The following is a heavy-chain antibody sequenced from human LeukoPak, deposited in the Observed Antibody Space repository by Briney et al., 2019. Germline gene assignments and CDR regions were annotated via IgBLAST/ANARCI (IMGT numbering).Heavy chain of an antibody. CDR3: ARDTNHYDTSAYPDY. J-gene: IGHJ4*02. Sequence: ASVKVSCKASGYSFSSYGISWVRQAPGQGLEWMGWTSAYNGNINYAQKLQGRVTMTTDTSTSTAYMELRSLRSDDTAVYYCARDTNHYDTSAYPDYWGQGTLVTVSS. CDR2: TSAYNGNI. CDR1: GYSFSSYG. D-gene: IGHD3-22*01. V-gene: IGHV1-18*01.